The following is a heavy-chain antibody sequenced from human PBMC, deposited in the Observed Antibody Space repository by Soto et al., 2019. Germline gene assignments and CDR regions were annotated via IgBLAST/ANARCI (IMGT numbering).Heavy chain of an antibody. D-gene: IGHD1-7*01. CDR3: AKFGRITGTILGSGMDV. Sequence: GGSLRLSCAASGFTFSSYAMSWVRQAPGKGLEWVSAISGSGGSTYYADSVKGRFTISRDNSKNTLYLQMNSLRAKDTAVYYCAKFGRITGTILGSGMDVWGQGTTVTVSS. J-gene: IGHJ6*02. V-gene: IGHV3-23*01. CDR1: GFTFSSYA. CDR2: ISGSGGST.